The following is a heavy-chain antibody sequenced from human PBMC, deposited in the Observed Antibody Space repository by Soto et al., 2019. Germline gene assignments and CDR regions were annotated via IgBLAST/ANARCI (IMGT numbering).Heavy chain of an antibody. CDR3: ALGVGEGAFDI. Sequence: QVQLVESGGGVVQPGRSLRLSCAASGFTFSSYGMHWVRQAPGKGLEWVAVISYDGSNKYYADSVKGRFTISRDNSKNQLYLQLNSLMAEDTAVYYCALGVGEGAFDIWGQGTMVTVSS. V-gene: IGHV3-30*03. CDR2: ISYDGSNK. CDR1: GFTFSSYG. D-gene: IGHD3-16*01. J-gene: IGHJ3*02.